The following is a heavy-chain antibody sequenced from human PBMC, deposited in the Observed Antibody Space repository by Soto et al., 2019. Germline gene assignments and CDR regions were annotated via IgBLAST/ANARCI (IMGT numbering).Heavy chain of an antibody. V-gene: IGHV4-30-4*01. Sequence: SETLSLTCTVSGGSISSVDYYWSWIRQPPGKGLEWIGDIYYSGSTYYNPSLKSRVTISVDTSKNQFSLKLTSVTAAETAVYYCARRGGSEAWTWSDPWGQGTLVTVSS. CDR3: ARRGGSEAWTWSDP. J-gene: IGHJ5*02. D-gene: IGHD2-15*01. CDR2: IYYSGST. CDR1: GGSISSVDYY.